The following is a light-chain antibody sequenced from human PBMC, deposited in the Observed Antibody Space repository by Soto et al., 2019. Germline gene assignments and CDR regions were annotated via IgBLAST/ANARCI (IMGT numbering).Light chain of an antibody. CDR1: SSNIGDNP. V-gene: IGLV1-44*01. CDR3: AAWDDRLNAL. CDR2: IND. Sequence: QSALTQPPSASGTPGQTVTISCSGSSSNIGDNPVNWYQQLPGAAPKLLIYINDQRPSGVPDRFSGSKSGTSASLAISGLQPEDEADYYCAAWDDRLNALFGTGTKVTVL. J-gene: IGLJ1*01.